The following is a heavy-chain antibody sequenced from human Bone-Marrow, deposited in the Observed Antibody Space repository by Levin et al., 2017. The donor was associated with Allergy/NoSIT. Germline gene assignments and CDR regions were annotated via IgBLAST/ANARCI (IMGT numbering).Heavy chain of an antibody. V-gene: IGHV3-11*01. Sequence: TPGGSLRLSCAASGFTFSDHYMSWIRQAPGKGLEWVSYISSSGSNIYYADSMKGRFTISRDNAKNSLYLQMNRLRAEDTAVYYCARALDYGSSGVDYWGQGTLVTVSS. J-gene: IGHJ4*02. CDR1: GFTFSDHY. CDR3: ARALDYGSSGVDY. CDR2: ISSSGSNI. D-gene: IGHD3-22*01.